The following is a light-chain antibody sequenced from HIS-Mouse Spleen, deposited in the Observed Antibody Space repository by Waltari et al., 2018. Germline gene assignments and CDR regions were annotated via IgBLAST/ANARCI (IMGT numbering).Light chain of an antibody. J-gene: IGLJ2*01. Sequence: SSELTQDPAVSVALGQPARITCQGDSLRSYYASWYQQKPGQAPVLVIYGKNNRHSGIPDLFSGSSSGNTAALTITGAQAEDEADYFCNSRDSSGNHLVFGGGTKLTVL. CDR2: GKN. CDR1: SLRSYY. CDR3: NSRDSSGNHLV. V-gene: IGLV3-19*01.